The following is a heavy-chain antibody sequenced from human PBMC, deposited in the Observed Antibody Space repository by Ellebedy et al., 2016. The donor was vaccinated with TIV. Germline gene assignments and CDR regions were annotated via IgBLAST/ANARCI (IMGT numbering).Heavy chain of an antibody. V-gene: IGHV3-64*02. CDR3: ARRGRGGYDF. CDR2: ISADGHTT. Sequence: GESLKISCSGSGFTFATFAMHWVRQAPGEGLEYISAISADGHTTYYADSVKGRFTISRDNSKNTLYLQMGSLRADDMAVYYCARRGRGGYDFWGQGTLVAVSS. D-gene: IGHD5-24*01. CDR1: GFTFATFA. J-gene: IGHJ4*02.